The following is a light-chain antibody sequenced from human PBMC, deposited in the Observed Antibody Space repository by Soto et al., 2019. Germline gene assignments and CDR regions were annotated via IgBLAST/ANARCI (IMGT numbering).Light chain of an antibody. V-gene: IGKV3-11*01. CDR3: QQRHKWPIT. CDR1: QSFRGL. Sequence: VWILSPVTLSYSPGERGTLSCRASQSFRGLLAWYQQKPGQAPRLLIYDASNRATGIPPRFSGSGSGTDFTLTISSLEPEDSAVYYCQQRHKWPITFGQGTRLEI. CDR2: DAS. J-gene: IGKJ5*01.